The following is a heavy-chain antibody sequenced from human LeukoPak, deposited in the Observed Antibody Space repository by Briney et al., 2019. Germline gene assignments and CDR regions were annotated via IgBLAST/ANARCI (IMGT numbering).Heavy chain of an antibody. V-gene: IGHV4-61*02. CDR1: GGSISSSNYY. CDR2: IYTREST. CDR3: ARAVPPRYSSSSYYYYYYMDV. J-gene: IGHJ6*03. D-gene: IGHD6-13*01. Sequence: SETLSLTCSVSGGSISSSNYYWSWIRQPAGKGLEWIGRIYTRESTNNHPSLKRRVTISVDTSRNQFSLKLSSVTAADTAVYYCARAVPPRYSSSSYYYYYYMDVWGKGTTVTVSS.